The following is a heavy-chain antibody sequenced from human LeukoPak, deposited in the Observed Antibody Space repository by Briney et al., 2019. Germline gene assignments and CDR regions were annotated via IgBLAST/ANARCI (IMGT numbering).Heavy chain of an antibody. CDR3: ARHVSGYCSSTSCPARRADYMDV. D-gene: IGHD2-2*01. CDR2: IYYSGST. CDR1: GGSISSGDYY. V-gene: IGHV4-30-4*01. Sequence: SETLSLTCTVSGGSISSGDYYWSWIRQPPGKGLEWIGYIYYSGSTYYNPSLKGRVTISVDTSKNQFSLKLSSVTAADTAVYYCARHVSGYCSSTSCPARRADYMDVWGKGTTVTVSS. J-gene: IGHJ6*03.